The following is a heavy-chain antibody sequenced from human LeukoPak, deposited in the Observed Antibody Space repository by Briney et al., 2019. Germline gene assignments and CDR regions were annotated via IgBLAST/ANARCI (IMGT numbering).Heavy chain of an antibody. CDR3: ARGSRRDCGGDCYREDYFDY. V-gene: IGHV4-34*01. D-gene: IGHD2-21*02. CDR1: GFAFSSYA. J-gene: IGHJ4*02. Sequence: PGGSLRLSCAASGFAFSSYAMSWIRQPPGKGLEWIGEINHSGSTNYNPSLKSRVTISVDTSKNQFSLKLSSVTAADTAVYYCARGSRRDCGGDCYREDYFDYWGQGTLVTVSS. CDR2: INHSGST.